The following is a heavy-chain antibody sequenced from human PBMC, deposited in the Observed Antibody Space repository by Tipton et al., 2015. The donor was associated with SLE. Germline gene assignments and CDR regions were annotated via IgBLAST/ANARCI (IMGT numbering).Heavy chain of an antibody. CDR2: TYTSGST. V-gene: IGHV4-59*08. J-gene: IGHJ3*02. D-gene: IGHD1-26*01. Sequence: TLSLTCTVSGGSISSYYWSWIRQPPGEGLEWIGYTYTSGSTNYNPSLKSRVTMSVDTSKNQFSLKLSSVTAADTAVYYCARQVGAKAFDIWGQGTMVTVSS. CDR1: GGSISSYY. CDR3: ARQVGAKAFDI.